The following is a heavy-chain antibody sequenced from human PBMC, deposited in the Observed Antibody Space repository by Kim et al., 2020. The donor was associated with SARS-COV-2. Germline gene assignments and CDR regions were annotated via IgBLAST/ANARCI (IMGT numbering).Heavy chain of an antibody. CDR3: ARDLVAGTSHGMDV. Sequence: ADSVKGRITISRDNAKNTLYLQMNSLRAEDTAVYYCARDLVAGTSHGMDVWGQGTTVTVSS. V-gene: IGHV3-74*01. J-gene: IGHJ6*02. D-gene: IGHD6-19*01.